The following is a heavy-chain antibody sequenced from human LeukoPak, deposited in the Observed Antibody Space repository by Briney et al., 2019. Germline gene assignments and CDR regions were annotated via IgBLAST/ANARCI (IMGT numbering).Heavy chain of an antibody. CDR2: ISNSGSIT. J-gene: IGHJ4*02. V-gene: IGHV3-11*01. CDR1: GFRFSDYY. CDR3: ARGTATVDC. Sequence: GGSLRLSCAASGFRFSDYYMSWIRQVPGKGLEWVSDISNSGSITNYADSVKGRFTVSRDNAKNSLYLQMNSLRAEDTAVYYCARGTATVDCWGQGTLVTVSS. D-gene: IGHD1-1*01.